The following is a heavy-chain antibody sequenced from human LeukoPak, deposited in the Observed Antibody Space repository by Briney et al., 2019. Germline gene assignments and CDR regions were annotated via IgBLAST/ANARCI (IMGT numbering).Heavy chain of an antibody. CDR2: INSDGSST. D-gene: IGHD3-22*01. Sequence: PGGSLRLSCAASGFTFSCYWMHWVRQVPGMGLMWVSRINSDGSSTSYAESVKGRFTISRDNAKNTLYLQMNSLRGEDTAVYYCARENDSSGYYLDAFDMWGPGTMVTVSS. CDR1: GFTFSCYW. V-gene: IGHV3-74*01. CDR3: ARENDSSGYYLDAFDM. J-gene: IGHJ3*02.